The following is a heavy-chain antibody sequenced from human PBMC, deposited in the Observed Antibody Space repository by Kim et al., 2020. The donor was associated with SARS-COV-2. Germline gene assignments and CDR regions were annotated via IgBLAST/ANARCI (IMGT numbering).Heavy chain of an antibody. Sequence: GESLKISCKGSGYRFTSYWIAWVRQMPGKGLEWMGIIYPGDTDTRYSPSFQGQVTISADKSISTAYLQWSSLKASDTAMYYCARHLPDSSGYPFDYWGQGTLVTVSS. D-gene: IGHD3-22*01. V-gene: IGHV5-51*01. J-gene: IGHJ4*02. CDR3: ARHLPDSSGYPFDY. CDR1: GYRFTSYW. CDR2: IYPGDTDT.